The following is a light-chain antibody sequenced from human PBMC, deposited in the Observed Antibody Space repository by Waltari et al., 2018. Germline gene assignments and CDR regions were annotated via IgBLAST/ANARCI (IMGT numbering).Light chain of an antibody. CDR1: SSDAGAYHY. V-gene: IGLV2-11*01. CDR3: CSYAGSYGGSYSVV. CDR2: DVD. Sequence: QSALTQPRSVSGSPGQSVTFSCTGTSSDAGAYHYFSWYQHNPGKAPKLMVYDVDKRPSGVPDRFSGSKSGNTASLTISGLQAEDEADYYCCSYAGSYGGSYSVVFGGGTKVTVL. J-gene: IGLJ2*01.